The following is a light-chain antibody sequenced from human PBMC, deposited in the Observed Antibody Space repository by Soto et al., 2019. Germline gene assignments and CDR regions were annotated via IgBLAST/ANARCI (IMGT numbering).Light chain of an antibody. CDR2: EVS. Sequence: HSALTQPASLSGSPGQSITISCTGTSSDVGAYNFVSWYQQYPGKAPKLIFYEVSNRPPGLSDRFSGSKSGTTASLTISGLQAEDEADYFCSSYTTNKTLLFGGGTK. J-gene: IGLJ2*01. CDR1: SSDVGAYNF. V-gene: IGLV2-14*01. CDR3: SSYTTNKTLL.